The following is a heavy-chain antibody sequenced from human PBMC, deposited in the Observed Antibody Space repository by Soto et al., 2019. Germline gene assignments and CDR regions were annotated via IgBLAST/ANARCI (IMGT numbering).Heavy chain of an antibody. CDR1: GFSLSNAGLG. CDR3: ASTYSTSWYWFDP. CDR2: IFSNDEK. J-gene: IGHJ5*02. V-gene: IGHV2-26*04. Sequence: QVTVKESGPVLVKPTETLTLTCTVSGFSLSNAGLGVSWLRQPPGKALEWLAHIFSNDEKSYSTSLKSRRTISKDTSKSQVVLTMTNMDPVDTATYYCASTYSTSWYWFDPWGQGTLVTVSS. D-gene: IGHD6-13*01.